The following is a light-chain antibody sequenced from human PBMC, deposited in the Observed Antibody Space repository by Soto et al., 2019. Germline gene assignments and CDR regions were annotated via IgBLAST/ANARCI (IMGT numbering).Light chain of an antibody. CDR3: MLYMGSGIYV. J-gene: IGLJ1*01. Sequence: QAVVTQEPSFSVSPGGTVTLTCGLSSGSVSSGYYPSWYQRTPGQSPRPLMYNTNTRSSGVPDRFSGSILGDKAALTITGVQADDESEYYCMLYMGSGIYVFGTGTKLTVL. V-gene: IGLV8-61*01. CDR2: NTN. CDR1: SGSVSSGYY.